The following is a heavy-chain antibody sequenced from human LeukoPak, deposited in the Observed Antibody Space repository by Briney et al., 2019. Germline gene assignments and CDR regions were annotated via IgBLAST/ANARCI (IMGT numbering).Heavy chain of an antibody. Sequence: SETLSLTCAVYGGSFSGYYWSWIRQPPGKGLEWIGEIVHSGNTKYNPSLKSRVTISVDTSKNQFSLNLTSVTAADTAVYYCARFGSSTWYKGAFDICGQGTMVTVAS. V-gene: IGHV4-34*12. D-gene: IGHD6-13*01. CDR3: ARFGSSTWYKGAFDI. CDR1: GGSFSGYY. CDR2: IVHSGNT. J-gene: IGHJ3*02.